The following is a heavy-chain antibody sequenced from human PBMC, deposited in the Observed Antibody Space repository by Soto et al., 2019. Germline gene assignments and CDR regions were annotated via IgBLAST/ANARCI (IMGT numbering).Heavy chain of an antibody. CDR2: ISSSGSTI. CDR3: ASTNYSYCSSTSCYGWAKTDYYYYYMDF. J-gene: IGHJ6*03. V-gene: IGHV3-11*01. D-gene: IGHD2-2*01. CDR1: GFTFSDYY. Sequence: GGSLRLSCAASGFTFSDYYMSWIRQAPGKGLEWVSYISSSGSTIYYADSVKGRFTISRDNAKNSRYLQMNSLRAEDTALYYCASTNYSYCSSTSCYGWAKTDYYYYYMDFWGKGTTVTVSS.